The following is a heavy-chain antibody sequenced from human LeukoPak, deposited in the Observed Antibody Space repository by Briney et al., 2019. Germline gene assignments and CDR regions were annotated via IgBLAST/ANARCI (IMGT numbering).Heavy chain of an antibody. D-gene: IGHD5-24*01. V-gene: IGHV4-59*11. J-gene: IGHJ4*02. CDR3: ARGSEIERWVQFGGLDY. CDR1: GGSFSSHY. Sequence: PSETLSLTCTVSGGSFSSHYWSWIRQPPGKGLEWIGYVDHRGRTNSSPSLKSRVTASVDTSKNQISLKLMSVTAADTAVYYCARGSEIERWVQFGGLDYWGRGTLVTVSS. CDR2: VDHRGRT.